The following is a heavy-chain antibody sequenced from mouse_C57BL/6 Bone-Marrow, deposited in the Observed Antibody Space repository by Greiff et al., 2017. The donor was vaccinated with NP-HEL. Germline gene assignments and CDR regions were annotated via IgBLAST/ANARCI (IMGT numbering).Heavy chain of an antibody. Sequence: QVQLQQPGAELVMPGASVKLSCKASGYTFTSYWLHWVKQRPGQGLEWIGEIAPSDSFTHFNQKFKGKSTVNVDKSSSTAYMQLSSLTSEDSAVYYCARDDGLREYFDVWGTGTTVTVSS. CDR1: GYTFTSYW. D-gene: IGHD2-3*01. CDR3: ARDDGLREYFDV. CDR2: IAPSDSFT. J-gene: IGHJ1*03. V-gene: IGHV1-69*01.